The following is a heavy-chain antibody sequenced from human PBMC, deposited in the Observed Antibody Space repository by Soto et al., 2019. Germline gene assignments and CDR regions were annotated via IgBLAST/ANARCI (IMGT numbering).Heavy chain of an antibody. V-gene: IGHV1-8*01. CDR2: MNPNSGNT. CDR3: AREVKREYFYGYRGLPY. CDR1: GYTFTSYD. Sequence: QVQLVQSGAEVKKPGASVKVSCKASGYTFTSYDINWVRQATGQGLEWMGWMNPNSGNTGYAQKFKGIVTMTRNTSISTAYMELSRLRSEDTAVYYCAREVKREYFYGYRGLPYGGQGTLVTVSS. J-gene: IGHJ4*02. D-gene: IGHD5-18*01.